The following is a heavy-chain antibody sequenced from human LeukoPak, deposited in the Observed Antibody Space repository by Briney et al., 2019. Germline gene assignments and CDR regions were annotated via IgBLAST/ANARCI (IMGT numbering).Heavy chain of an antibody. CDR1: GGSISSGSYY. Sequence: KPSETLSLTCTVSGGSISSGSYYWSWIRQPAGKGLEWIGRIYTSGSTNYNPSLKSRVTISVDTSKNQFSLKLSSVTAADTAVYYCARIFKGYDPYDYWGQGTLVTVSS. CDR2: IYTSGST. D-gene: IGHD2-15*01. V-gene: IGHV4-61*02. J-gene: IGHJ4*02. CDR3: ARIFKGYDPYDY.